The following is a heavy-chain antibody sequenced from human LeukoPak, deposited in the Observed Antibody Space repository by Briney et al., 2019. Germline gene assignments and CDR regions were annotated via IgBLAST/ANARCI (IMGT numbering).Heavy chain of an antibody. V-gene: IGHV4-4*02. CDR1: GASISSSNW. D-gene: IGHD3-10*01. Sequence: SGTLSLTCAVSGASISSSNWWSWVRQPPGKGLEWIGEIYQSGSTNYNPSLKSRVSISVDKSKNQFSLKLSSVTAADTAVYYCAREELGGERGIDYWGQGTLVTVSS. CDR2: IYQSGST. J-gene: IGHJ4*02. CDR3: AREELGGERGIDY.